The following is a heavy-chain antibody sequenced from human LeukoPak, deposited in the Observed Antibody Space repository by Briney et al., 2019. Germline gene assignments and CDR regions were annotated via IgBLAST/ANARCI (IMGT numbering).Heavy chain of an antibody. CDR2: IAHDSSQK. Sequence: GGSLRLSCAASGFMFSNYVMHWVRQAPGKGLEWVAVIAHDSSQKYYADSVKGRFTISRDNSKNTLYLQMDSLRLEDTAVYYCARDLGQSSGWFFDSWGQGTLITVSS. CDR1: GFMFSNYV. D-gene: IGHD6-19*01. V-gene: IGHV3-30*04. J-gene: IGHJ4*02. CDR3: ARDLGQSSGWFFDS.